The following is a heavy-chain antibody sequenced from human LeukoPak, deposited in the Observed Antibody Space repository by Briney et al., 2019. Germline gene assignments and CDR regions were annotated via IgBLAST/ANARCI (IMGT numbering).Heavy chain of an antibody. J-gene: IGHJ4*02. Sequence: SETLSLTCTVSGGSISSSSYYWGWIRQPPGKGLEWIGSIYYSGSTYYNPSLKSRVTISVDTSKNQFSLKLSSVTAADTAVYYCARHRGELLWFGELSPYYFDYWGQGTLVTVSS. D-gene: IGHD3-10*01. CDR3: ARHRGELLWFGELSPYYFDY. V-gene: IGHV4-39*01. CDR2: IYYSGST. CDR1: GGSISSSSYY.